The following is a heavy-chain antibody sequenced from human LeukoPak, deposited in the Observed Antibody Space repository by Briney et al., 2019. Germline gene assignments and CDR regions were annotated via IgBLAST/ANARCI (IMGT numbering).Heavy chain of an antibody. Sequence: PETLSLTCTVSGGSINNFYWSWIRQSPGKGLEWIGYVHSSGRTDYNPSLRSRVSMSADTSKSQLSLRLTSVTAADTAVYFCARHDEECPGEYCFLLSFDYWGPGSLVTVSS. J-gene: IGHJ4*01. V-gene: IGHV4-59*08. D-gene: IGHD2-8*02. CDR2: VHSSGRT. CDR3: ARHDEECPGEYCFLLSFDY. CDR1: GGSINNFY.